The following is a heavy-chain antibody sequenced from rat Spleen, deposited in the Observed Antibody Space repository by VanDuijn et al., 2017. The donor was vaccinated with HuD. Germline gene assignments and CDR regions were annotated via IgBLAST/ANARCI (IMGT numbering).Heavy chain of an antibody. CDR2: LWDDGST. CDR3: TRSWVYYGLAMDA. Sequence: QVQLKESGPGLVQPSQTLSLTCTVSGFSLTSISVHWVRQPPGKGLEWMGGLWDDGSTDYNSALKSRLSISRDTSKSQVFLKMNRLQTDDTAIYFCTRSWVYYGLAMDAWGQGVMVTVSS. J-gene: IGHJ2*01. V-gene: IGHV2-1*01. D-gene: IGHD1-6*01. CDR1: GFSLTSIS.